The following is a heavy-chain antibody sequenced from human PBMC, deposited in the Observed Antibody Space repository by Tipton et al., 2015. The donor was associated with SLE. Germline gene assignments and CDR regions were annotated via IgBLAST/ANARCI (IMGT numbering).Heavy chain of an antibody. Sequence: TLSLTCIVSGDSFRSHYWSWIRQPPGKGLEYIGYIYHSGSTSSNPSLESRVTISVDTSKNEVSLKLTSVTAADTAVYYCARSGGWTGSFYGMDVWGQGTTVTVSS. CDR3: ARSGGWTGSFYGMDV. CDR1: GDSFRSHY. V-gene: IGHV4-59*11. CDR2: IYHSGST. D-gene: IGHD3/OR15-3a*01. J-gene: IGHJ6*02.